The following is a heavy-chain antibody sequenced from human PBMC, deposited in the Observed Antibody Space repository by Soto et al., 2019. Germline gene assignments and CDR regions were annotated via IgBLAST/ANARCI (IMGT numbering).Heavy chain of an antibody. V-gene: IGHV1-46*01. CDR1: GYTFTSYY. Sequence: GASVKVSCKASGYTFTSYYMHWVRQAPGQGLEWMGIINPSGGSTSYAQKFQGRVTMTRDTSTSTVYMELSSLRSEDTAVYYCARDRIAAAVFYYYGMDVWGQGTTVTVSS. J-gene: IGHJ6*02. CDR2: INPSGGST. CDR3: ARDRIAAAVFYYYGMDV. D-gene: IGHD6-13*01.